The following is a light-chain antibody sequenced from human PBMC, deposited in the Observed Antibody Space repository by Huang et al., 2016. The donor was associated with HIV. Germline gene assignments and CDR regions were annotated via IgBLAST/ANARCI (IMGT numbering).Light chain of an antibody. V-gene: IGKV3-11*01. CDR1: QSVSSY. CDR3: QQRSNWPPTWT. CDR2: DAS. Sequence: EIVLTQSPATLSLSPGERATLSCRASQSVSSYLAWYQHKPGQAPRRLIYDASNRDTGIPARFSGSGSGTDFTLTISSLEPEDFAVYYCQQRSNWPPTWTFGQGTKVEIK. J-gene: IGKJ1*01.